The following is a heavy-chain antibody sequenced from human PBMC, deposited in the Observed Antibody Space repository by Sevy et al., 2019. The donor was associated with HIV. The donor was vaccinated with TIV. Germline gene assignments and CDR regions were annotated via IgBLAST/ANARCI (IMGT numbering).Heavy chain of an antibody. V-gene: IGHV3-53*01. Sequence: GGSLRLSCAASGFSVSRNHINWVRQAPGKGQEWMSVIYSDGTTQYADSVKGRFTISRDTSNNTVYLQVSSLRADDTAVYYCARRLSSAWYFDFWGHGTLVTVSS. J-gene: IGHJ4*01. CDR2: IYSDGTT. CDR3: ARRLSSAWYFDF. D-gene: IGHD6-19*01. CDR1: GFSVSRNH.